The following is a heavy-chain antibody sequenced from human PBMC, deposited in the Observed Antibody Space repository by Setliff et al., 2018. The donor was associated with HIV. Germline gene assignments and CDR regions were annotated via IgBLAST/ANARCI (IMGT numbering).Heavy chain of an antibody. D-gene: IGHD6-19*01. CDR2: INAGDDNT. CDR1: GYTFSTNA. V-gene: IGHV1-3*01. J-gene: IGHJ4*02. CDR3: ARGSCSGCYLSDY. Sequence: GASVKVSCKAFGYTFSTNAIHWVRQAPGQRLEWMGYINAGDDNTRYSEKFQGRFTITRDTSANTAYMELSSLRSEDTAVYYCARGSCSGCYLSDYWGLGTLVTVSS.